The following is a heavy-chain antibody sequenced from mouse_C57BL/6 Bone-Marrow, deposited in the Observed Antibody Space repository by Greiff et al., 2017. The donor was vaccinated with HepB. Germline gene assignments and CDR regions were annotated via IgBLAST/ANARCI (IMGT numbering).Heavy chain of an antibody. CDR1: GYTFTSYG. V-gene: IGHV1-81*01. D-gene: IGHD1-1*01. CDR2: IYPRSGNT. J-gene: IGHJ1*03. Sequence: VQLQQSGAELARPGASVKLSCKASGYTFTSYGISWVKQRTGQGLEWIGEIYPRSGNTYYNEKFKGKATLTADKSSSTAYMELRSLTSEDSAVYFCARYGYGSSYGWYFDVWGTGTTVTVSS. CDR3: ARYGYGSSYGWYFDV.